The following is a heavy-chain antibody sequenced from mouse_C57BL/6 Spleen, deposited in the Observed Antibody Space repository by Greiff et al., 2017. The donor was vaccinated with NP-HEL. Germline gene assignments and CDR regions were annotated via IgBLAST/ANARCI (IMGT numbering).Heavy chain of an antibody. J-gene: IGHJ4*01. V-gene: IGHV2-2*01. CDR2: IWSGGST. CDR3: ARSTMGLDYYAMDY. Sequence: QVHVKQSGPGLVQPSQSLSITCTVSGFSLTSYGVHWVRQSPGKGLEWLGVIWSGGSTDYNAAFISRLSISKDNSKSQVFFKMNSLQADDTAIYYCARSTMGLDYYAMDYWGQGTSVTVSS. D-gene: IGHD2-1*01. CDR1: GFSLTSYG.